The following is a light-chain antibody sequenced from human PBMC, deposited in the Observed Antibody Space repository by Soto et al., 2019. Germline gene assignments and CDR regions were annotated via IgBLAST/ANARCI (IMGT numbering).Light chain of an antibody. CDR2: GAS. V-gene: IGKV3-15*01. CDR3: QQYNNWPPRIT. CDR1: QSVSSN. Sequence: EMVLIQSAATLTLFPGERAALSFWAIQSVSSNLAWYQQRPGQAPRLLIYGASTRATGIPARFSGSGSGTEFTLTISSLQSEDFAVYYCQQYNNWPPRITFGQGTRLEIK. J-gene: IGKJ5*01.